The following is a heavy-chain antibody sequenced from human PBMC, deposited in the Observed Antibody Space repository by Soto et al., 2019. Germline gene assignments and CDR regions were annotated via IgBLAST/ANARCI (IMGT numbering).Heavy chain of an antibody. CDR2: IYSGGTT. CDR1: GFTVSSNY. V-gene: IGHV3-66*01. J-gene: IGHJ5*02. CDR3: AGNGGSIDYRGLFDP. Sequence: EVQLVESGGGLVQPGGSLRLSCAASGFTVSSNYMSWVRQAPGKGLEWVSVIYSGGTTYYADSVKGRFTISRDNSKNTMYLHMNSLRAESTAVYYGAGNGGSIDYRGLFDPWGQGTLFPVSS. D-gene: IGHD3-22*01.